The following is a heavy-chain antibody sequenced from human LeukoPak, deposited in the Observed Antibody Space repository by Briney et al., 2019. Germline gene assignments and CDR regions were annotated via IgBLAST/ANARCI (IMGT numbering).Heavy chain of an antibody. CDR1: GFTFNMYG. Sequence: GRSLRLSCAASGFTFNMYGMHWVRQAPGKGLEWVAGISNDGTTKVYADSVKGRFTISRDSSKNSMYLQMNSLRAEDTAVYYCAKAAYCTSASCHFSGYAQRPLDSWGQGTLVTVSS. CDR2: ISNDGTTK. V-gene: IGHV3-30*18. CDR3: AKAAYCTSASCHFSGYAQRPLDS. J-gene: IGHJ4*02. D-gene: IGHD2-8*01.